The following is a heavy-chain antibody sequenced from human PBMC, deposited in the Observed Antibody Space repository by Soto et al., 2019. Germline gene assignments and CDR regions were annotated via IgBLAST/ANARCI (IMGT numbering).Heavy chain of an antibody. J-gene: IGHJ4*02. CDR1: GFSLSTRGVG. V-gene: IGHV2-5*02. CDR2: IYWDDDK. CDR3: AHRPYGYKYYFDY. D-gene: IGHD5-12*01. Sequence: QITLKESGPTLVKPTQTLTLTCAFSGFSLSTRGVGVGWFRQPPGRALEWLALIYWDDDKRYSPSLQSRLTFTREXXKNQVVLNMTNMDPVDTAPYYCAHRPYGYKYYFDYWGQGTLVAVSS.